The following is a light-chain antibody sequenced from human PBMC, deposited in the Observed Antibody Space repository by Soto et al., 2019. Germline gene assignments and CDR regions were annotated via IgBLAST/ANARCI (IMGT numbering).Light chain of an antibody. CDR3: ATWVDSLSVYV. CDR2: RND. Sequence: QSVLPQPPSASGTPGQRVTVSCSVSSSRIGSIFVYWFQQLPGTAPKLLIYRNDQRPSGVPDRFSGSRSGTSASLAISGLRSEDEAIYYCATWVDSLSVYVFGTGTKVTVL. CDR1: SSRIGSIF. V-gene: IGLV1-47*01. J-gene: IGLJ1*01.